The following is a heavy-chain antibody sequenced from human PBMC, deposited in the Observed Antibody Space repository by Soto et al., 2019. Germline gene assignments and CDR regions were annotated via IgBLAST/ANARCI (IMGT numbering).Heavy chain of an antibody. J-gene: IGHJ4*02. CDR2: IYSGGTT. D-gene: IGHD3-10*01. V-gene: IGHV3-66*01. CDR1: GFTVSSNY. Sequence: EVPLVESGGGLVQPGGSLRLSCAASGFTVSSNYMTWVRQAPGKGLEWVSVIYSGGTTYYADSVKGRFTISRDGSKNTLYLQMDSLRAEDTAVYYCARSSGWGYFDYWGQGTLVTVSS. CDR3: ARSSGWGYFDY.